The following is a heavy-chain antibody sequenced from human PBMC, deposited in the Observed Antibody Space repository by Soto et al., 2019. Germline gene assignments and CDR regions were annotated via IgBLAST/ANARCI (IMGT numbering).Heavy chain of an antibody. CDR2: IYPGDSDT. Sequence: GGALQHSCKGWRGSSYTVLIWLVRQMPGKGLEWMGIIYPGDSDTRYSPSFQGQVTISADKSISTAYLQWSSLKASDTAMYYCARLPATVGYYYYGMDVWGQETTVPVAS. CDR3: ARLPATVGYYYYGMDV. D-gene: IGHD4-17*01. V-gene: IGHV5-51*01. CDR1: RGSSYTVL. J-gene: IGHJ6*02.